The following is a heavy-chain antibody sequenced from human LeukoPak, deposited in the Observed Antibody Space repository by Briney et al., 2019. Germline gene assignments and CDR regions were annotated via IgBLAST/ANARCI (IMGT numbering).Heavy chain of an antibody. J-gene: IGHJ6*02. CDR2: IKQDGSEK. CDR3: ARDRTYSYCSGGSCPGGGYYYYGMDV. D-gene: IGHD2-15*01. V-gene: IGHV3-7*01. CDR1: GFTFSSYW. Sequence: GGSLRLSCAASGFTFSSYWMSWVRQAPGKGLECVANIKQDGSEKYYVDSVKGRFTISRDNAKNSLYLQMNSLRAEDTAVYYCARDRTYSYCSGGSCPGGGYYYYGMDVWGQGTTATVSS.